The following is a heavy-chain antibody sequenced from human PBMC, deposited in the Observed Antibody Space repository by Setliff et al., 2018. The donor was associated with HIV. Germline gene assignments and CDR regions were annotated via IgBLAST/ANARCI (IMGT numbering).Heavy chain of an antibody. CDR2: IYHSGST. V-gene: IGHV4-39*07. Sequence: SETLSLTCTVSGGSISSGSDYWSWIRQPPGKGLEWIGSIYHSGSTYYNPSLKSRVSISVDTSNNQFSLKLSSVTAADTAMYYCARDICTSTSCPSGWFDPWGQGTLVTVSS. CDR1: GGSISSGSDY. J-gene: IGHJ5*02. CDR3: ARDICTSTSCPSGWFDP. D-gene: IGHD2-2*01.